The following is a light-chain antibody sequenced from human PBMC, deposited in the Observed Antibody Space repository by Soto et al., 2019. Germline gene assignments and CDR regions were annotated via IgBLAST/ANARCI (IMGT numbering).Light chain of an antibody. CDR2: TTS. Sequence: DVQTTQSPSSLSASGGDRVTITCRASQNIDLYLNWYQQKPGRPATPLIYTTSRLQIGVPTRFRGSGSGTAFRLPISNLQPEDLATYACHQSDITPHGFGRRTKVVIK. CDR3: HQSDITPHG. J-gene: IGKJ2*03. V-gene: IGKV1-39*01. CDR1: QNIDLY.